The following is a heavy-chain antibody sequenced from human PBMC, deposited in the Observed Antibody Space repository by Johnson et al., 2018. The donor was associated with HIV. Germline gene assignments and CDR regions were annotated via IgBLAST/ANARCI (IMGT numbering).Heavy chain of an antibody. J-gene: IGHJ3*02. CDR1: EFTFSSYA. Sequence: QVQLVESGGGVVQPGRSLRLSCAASEFTFSSYAIHWVRQAPGTGMEWVAVISFDGSYKDYADSVKGRFTIPRDNSKNTLFLQMNSLRAEDTAVYYCAKCVYSSSSWMLFDIWGQGTMVTVSS. CDR3: AKCVYSSSSWMLFDI. D-gene: IGHD6-6*01. CDR2: ISFDGSYK. V-gene: IGHV3-30*18.